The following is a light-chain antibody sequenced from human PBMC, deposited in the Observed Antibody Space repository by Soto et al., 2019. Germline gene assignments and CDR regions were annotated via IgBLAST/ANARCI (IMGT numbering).Light chain of an antibody. Sequence: QSALTQPASVSGSPGQSITISCTGTSSDVGGYNYVSWYQHHPGKSPNLMIYDVSNRPSGVSNRFSGSKSGNTASLTISGLQAEDEADYYCSSYTSTSTGVFGGGTKLTVL. J-gene: IGLJ3*02. CDR3: SSYTSTSTGV. CDR1: SSDVGGYNY. CDR2: DVS. V-gene: IGLV2-14*03.